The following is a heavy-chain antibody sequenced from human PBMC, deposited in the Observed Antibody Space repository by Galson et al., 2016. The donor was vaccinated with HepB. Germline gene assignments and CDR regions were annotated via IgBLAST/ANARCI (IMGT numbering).Heavy chain of an antibody. D-gene: IGHD3-3*01. J-gene: IGHJ6*02. V-gene: IGHV3-43*02. Sequence: SLRLSCAASGFTFDDHGMHWVRQAPGKGLEWVALISGGGGNTYYADSVKGRFTISRVNRKNSLYLQMNSLRTEDTALYYCAKEEVWSGYYFYYGIDVWGQGTMVTVSS. CDR1: GFTFDDHG. CDR3: AKEEVWSGYYFYYGIDV. CDR2: ISGGGGNT.